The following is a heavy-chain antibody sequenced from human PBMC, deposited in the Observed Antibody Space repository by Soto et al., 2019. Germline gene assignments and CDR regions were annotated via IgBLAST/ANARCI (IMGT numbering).Heavy chain of an antibody. CDR3: ARARGYCISTSCRYFDY. Sequence: SETLSLTCAVSGGSISSSNWWSWVRQPPGKGLEWIGEIYHSGSTNYNPSLKSRVTISVDKSKNQFSLKLSSVTAADTAVYYCARARGYCISTSCRYFDYWGQGTLVTVSS. D-gene: IGHD2-2*01. CDR2: IYHSGST. CDR1: GGSISSSNW. V-gene: IGHV4-4*02. J-gene: IGHJ4*02.